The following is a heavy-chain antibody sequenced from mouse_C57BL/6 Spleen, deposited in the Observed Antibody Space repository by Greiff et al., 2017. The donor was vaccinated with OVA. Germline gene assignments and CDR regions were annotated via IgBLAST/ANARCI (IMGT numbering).Heavy chain of an antibody. D-gene: IGHD2-1*01. Sequence: VQRVESGAELVKPGASVKMSCKASGYTFTSYWITWVKQRPGQGLEWIGDIYPGSGSTNYNEKFKSKATLSVDTSSSTAYMQLSSLTSEDSAVYYCESGGNYGWFAYWGQGTLVTVSA. CDR3: ESGGNYGWFAY. CDR1: GYTFTSYW. V-gene: IGHV1-55*01. J-gene: IGHJ3*01. CDR2: IYPGSGST.